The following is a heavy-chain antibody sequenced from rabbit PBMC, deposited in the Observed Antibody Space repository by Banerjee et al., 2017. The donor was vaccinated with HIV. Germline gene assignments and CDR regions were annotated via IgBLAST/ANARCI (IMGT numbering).Heavy chain of an antibody. CDR2: IATGTGST. Sequence: TCTASGFDFSGYWMSWVRQAPGKGLEWIGTIATGTGSTYYASWAKGRFTISKASWTTVTLQMTSLTAADTASYFCARDLAGVIGWNFNLWGPGTLVTVS. CDR3: ARDLAGVIGWNFNL. V-gene: IGHV1S45*01. CDR1: GFDFSGYW. D-gene: IGHD4-1*01. J-gene: IGHJ4*01.